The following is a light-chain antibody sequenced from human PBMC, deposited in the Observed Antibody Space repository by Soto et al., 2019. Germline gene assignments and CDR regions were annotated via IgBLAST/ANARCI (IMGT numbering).Light chain of an antibody. V-gene: IGKV3-20*01. CDR3: QQYGRSPFT. Sequence: EIVLTQSPGTLSLSPGERATLSCRASQSFSSNFLAWYQQKPGQAPRLLIYSASSRATGIPDRFSGSGSGTDFTLTIRRLEPEDFAVYYCQQYGRSPFTFGQGTKLQIK. CDR1: QSFSSNF. CDR2: SAS. J-gene: IGKJ2*01.